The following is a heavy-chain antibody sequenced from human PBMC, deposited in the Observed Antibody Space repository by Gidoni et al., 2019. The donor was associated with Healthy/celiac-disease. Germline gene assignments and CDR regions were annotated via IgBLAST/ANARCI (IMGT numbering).Heavy chain of an antibody. CDR2: ISGSGGST. J-gene: IGHJ6*02. Sequence: EVQLLESGGGLVQPGGSLRLSCAASGFTFSRYAMSWVRQAPGKGLEWVSAISGSGGSTYYADSVKGRFTISRDNSKNTLYLQMNSLRAEDTAVYYCAKSPPSPIQLWLPWVGGMDVWGQGTTVTVSS. CDR1: GFTFSRYA. CDR3: AKSPPSPIQLWLPWVGGMDV. V-gene: IGHV3-23*01. D-gene: IGHD5-18*01.